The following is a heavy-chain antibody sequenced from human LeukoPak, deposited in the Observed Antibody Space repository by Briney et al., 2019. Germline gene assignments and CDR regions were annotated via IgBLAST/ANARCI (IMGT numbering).Heavy chain of an antibody. V-gene: IGHV3-7*01. CDR3: YGESDLFDH. CDR2: IKPDGSEK. CDR1: GFPFNRFS. J-gene: IGHJ4*02. D-gene: IGHD3-10*01. Sequence: PGGSLRLSCVVSGFPFNRFSMNWVRRVPGKGLEWVANIKPDGSEKNYVDSVRGRFTISRDNAKNSLFLQLNSLRAEDSAVYYCYGESDLFDHWGQGTLVTVSS.